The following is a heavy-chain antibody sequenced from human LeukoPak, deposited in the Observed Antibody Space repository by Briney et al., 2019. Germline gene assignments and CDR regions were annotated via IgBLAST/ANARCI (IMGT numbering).Heavy chain of an antibody. V-gene: IGHV3-23*01. CDR3: ARGTYGYSYAFDI. CDR1: GFTFSSYA. J-gene: IGHJ3*02. Sequence: QSGGSLRLSCAASGFTFSSYAMSWVRQAPGEGLEWVSGIGGSDGRTYYADSVKGRFTISRDNSKNTLYLQMNSLRAEDTAVYYCARGTYGYSYAFDIWGQGTMVTVSS. CDR2: IGGSDGRT. D-gene: IGHD6-13*01.